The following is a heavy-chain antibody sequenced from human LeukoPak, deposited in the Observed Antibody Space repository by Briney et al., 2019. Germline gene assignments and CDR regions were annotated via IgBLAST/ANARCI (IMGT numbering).Heavy chain of an antibody. V-gene: IGHV3-21*01. J-gene: IGHJ4*02. CDR1: GFTFRSYS. Sequence: PGGSLRLSCAASGFTFRSYSMSWVRQAPGKGLEWVSYISSSSSYIYYADSVKVRFTISRDNAKNSLYLQMNSLRAEDTAVYYCARYFPIAVAGSSDYWGQGTLVTVSS. D-gene: IGHD6-19*01. CDR3: ARYFPIAVAGSSDY. CDR2: ISSSSSYI.